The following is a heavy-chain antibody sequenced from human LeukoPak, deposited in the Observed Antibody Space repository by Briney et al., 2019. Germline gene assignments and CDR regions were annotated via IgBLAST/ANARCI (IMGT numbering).Heavy chain of an antibody. D-gene: IGHD6-13*01. J-gene: IGHJ4*02. V-gene: IGHV4-34*01. Sequence: PSETLSLTCAVYGGSFNGYYWSWIRQPPGKGLEWIGEINHSGSTNYNPSLKSRVTISVDTSKNQFSLKLSSVTAADTAVYYCARAQAAATRIRTLDYWGQGTLVTVSS. CDR1: GGSFNGYY. CDR3: ARAQAAATRIRTLDY. CDR2: INHSGST.